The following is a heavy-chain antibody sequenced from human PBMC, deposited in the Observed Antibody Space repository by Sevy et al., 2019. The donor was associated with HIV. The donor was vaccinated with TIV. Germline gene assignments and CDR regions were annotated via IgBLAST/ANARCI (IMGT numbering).Heavy chain of an antibody. V-gene: IGHV1-24*01. Sequence: ASVKVSCKVSGYTPTEFSMHWVRQAPGKGLEWMGTFDPEDGETIYAQKFQGRVTMTEDTSTDTAYMELSSLRSEDTAVYYCATTKDYYDSSGYPFDYWGQGTLVTVSS. CDR3: ATTKDYYDSSGYPFDY. D-gene: IGHD3-22*01. CDR1: GYTPTEFS. CDR2: FDPEDGET. J-gene: IGHJ4*02.